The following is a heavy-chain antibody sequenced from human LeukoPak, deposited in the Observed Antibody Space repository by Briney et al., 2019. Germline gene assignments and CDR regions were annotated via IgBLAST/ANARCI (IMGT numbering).Heavy chain of an antibody. V-gene: IGHV3-21*01. CDR2: ISESSSFI. D-gene: IGHD2-8*01. CDR3: ARQRGYCSSGVCRGWFDP. J-gene: IGHJ5*02. Sequence: GGSLRLSCAASGFTFRDYNMNWVRQAPGKGLEWVSSISESSSFIQYADSLKGRFAISRDNAKNSLYLQMNSLRAEDTAVYYCARQRGYCSSGVCRGWFDPWGQGTLVTVSS. CDR1: GFTFRDYN.